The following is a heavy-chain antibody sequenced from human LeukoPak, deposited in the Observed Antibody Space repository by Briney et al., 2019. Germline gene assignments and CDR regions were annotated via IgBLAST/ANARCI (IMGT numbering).Heavy chain of an antibody. V-gene: IGHV3-21*05. Sequence: GGSLRLSCAASGFTFSRYAMNWVRQAPGKGLEWVSYINTDSSDIHYADSVKVRFAISRENHRNTLYLQLSSLRAEDSAVYYCARDTFHPGLIDSWGQGTLVTVSS. D-gene: IGHD2-21*01. CDR2: INTDSSDI. J-gene: IGHJ4*02. CDR1: GFTFSRYA. CDR3: ARDTFHPGLIDS.